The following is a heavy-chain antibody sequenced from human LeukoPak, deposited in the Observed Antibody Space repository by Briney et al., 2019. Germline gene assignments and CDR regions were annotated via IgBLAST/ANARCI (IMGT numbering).Heavy chain of an antibody. V-gene: IGHV3-23*01. CDR2: ISGSGGST. Sequence: GGSLRLSCAASGFTFSSYAMSWVRQAPGKGLEWVSAISGSGGSTYFADSVKGRFTISRDNSKNTPYLQMNSLRAEDTAVYYCAKDPPRFVPYYYDSSGYWGQGTLVTVSS. D-gene: IGHD3-22*01. CDR1: GFTFSSYA. J-gene: IGHJ4*02. CDR3: AKDPPRFVPYYYDSSGY.